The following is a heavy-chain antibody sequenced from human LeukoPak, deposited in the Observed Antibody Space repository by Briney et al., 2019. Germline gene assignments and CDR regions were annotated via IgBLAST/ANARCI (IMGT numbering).Heavy chain of an antibody. D-gene: IGHD3-10*01. Sequence: ASVTVSCTASGYTFTGYYMHWVRQAPGQGLEWMGWMNPNSGNTGYAQKFQGRVTMTRNTSISTAYMELSSLRSEDTAVYYCARAMESYYGSGSYSQDWGQGTLVTVSS. V-gene: IGHV1-8*02. CDR1: GYTFTGYY. CDR3: ARAMESYYGSGSYSQD. J-gene: IGHJ4*02. CDR2: MNPNSGNT.